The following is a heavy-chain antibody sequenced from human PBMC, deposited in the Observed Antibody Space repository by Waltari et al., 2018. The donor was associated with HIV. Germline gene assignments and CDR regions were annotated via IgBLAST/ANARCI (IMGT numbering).Heavy chain of an antibody. CDR1: GGSISSGSYY. J-gene: IGHJ4*02. CDR2: IYTSGST. Sequence: QVQLQESGPGLVKPSQTLSLTCTVSGGSISSGSYYWSWIRQPAGKGLEWIGRIYTSGSTNYNPSLKSRVTISVDTSKNQFSLKLSSVTAADTAVYYCARGGSCGGYYFDYWGQGTLVTVSS. D-gene: IGHD1-26*01. CDR3: ARGGSCGGYYFDY. V-gene: IGHV4-61*02.